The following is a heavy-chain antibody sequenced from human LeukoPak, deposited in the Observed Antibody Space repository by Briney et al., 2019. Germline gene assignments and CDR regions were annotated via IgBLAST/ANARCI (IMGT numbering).Heavy chain of an antibody. CDR2: IGTAGDT. CDR1: GFTFSSYD. D-gene: IGHD3-10*02. V-gene: IGHV3-13*01. CDR3: ARAMVGGEFDY. J-gene: IGHJ4*02. Sequence: PGGSLRLSCAASGFTFSSYDMHWVRQATGKGLEWVSAIGTAGDTYYPGSVKGRFTISRENAKNSLYLQMNSLRAGDTAVYYCARAMVGGEFDYWGQGTLVTVSS.